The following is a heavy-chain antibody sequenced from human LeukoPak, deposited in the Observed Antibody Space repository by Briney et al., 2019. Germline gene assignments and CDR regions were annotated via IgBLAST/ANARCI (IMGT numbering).Heavy chain of an antibody. CDR2: INPAGSET. Sequence: PGGSLRLSCAASGFSFNAYWMAWVRQAPGTGLEWVANINPAGSETFHVDLVKGRFSISRDHAKNLVYLQMNSLRAEDTAVYYCATFGLVAALDLWGQGTLVTVSS. CDR3: ATFGLVAALDL. D-gene: IGHD5-12*01. CDR1: GFSFNAYW. V-gene: IGHV3-7*01. J-gene: IGHJ4*02.